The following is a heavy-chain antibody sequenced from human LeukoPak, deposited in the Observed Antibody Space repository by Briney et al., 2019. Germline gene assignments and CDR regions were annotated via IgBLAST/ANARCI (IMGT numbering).Heavy chain of an antibody. D-gene: IGHD6-25*01. Sequence: GGSLRLSCAAAGFTFSSYAMSWVRQAPGKGLEWVSAISGSGGSTYYADSVKGRFTISRDNSKNTLYLQMNSLRAEDTAVYYCAKGSESSVSWRDWFDPWGQGTLVTVSS. CDR2: ISGSGGST. V-gene: IGHV3-23*01. CDR3: AKGSESSVSWRDWFDP. J-gene: IGHJ5*02. CDR1: GFTFSSYA.